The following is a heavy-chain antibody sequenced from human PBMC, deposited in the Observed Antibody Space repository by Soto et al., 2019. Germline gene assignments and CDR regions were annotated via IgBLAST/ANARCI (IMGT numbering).Heavy chain of an antibody. J-gene: IGHJ4*02. CDR1: GGTFSRYA. CDR2: IAPMFGTA. Sequence: SVKVSCKASGGTFSRYALSWVRQAPGQGPEWMGGIAPMFGTANYAQKFQGRVTSTADEYTSTDYMQLSSLRSEDTAVYYCARGVYYDSRGYYFFFWAQGTLVTVSS. V-gene: IGHV1-69*13. D-gene: IGHD3-22*01. CDR3: ARGVYYDSRGYYFFF.